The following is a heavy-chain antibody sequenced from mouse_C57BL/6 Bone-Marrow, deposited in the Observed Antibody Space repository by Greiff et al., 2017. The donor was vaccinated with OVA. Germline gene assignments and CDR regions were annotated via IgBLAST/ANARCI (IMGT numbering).Heavy chain of an antibody. V-gene: IGHV4-1*01. CDR3: AREDYSNFYWYFDV. Sequence: EVKLLESGGGLVQPGGSLKLSCAASGIDFSRYWMSWVRRAPGKGLEWIGEINPDSSTINYAPSLKDKFIISRDNAKNTLYLQMSKVRSEDTALYYCAREDYSNFYWYFDVWGTGTTVTVSS. J-gene: IGHJ1*03. CDR1: GIDFSRYW. CDR2: INPDSSTI. D-gene: IGHD2-5*01.